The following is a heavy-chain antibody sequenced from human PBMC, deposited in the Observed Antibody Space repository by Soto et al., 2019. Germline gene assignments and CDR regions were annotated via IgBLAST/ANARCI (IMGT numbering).Heavy chain of an antibody. V-gene: IGHV1-69*02. CDR1: GGTISSYT. CDR2: IIPILGIA. D-gene: IGHD1-26*01. CDR3: ARAVKELCNYYMDV. Sequence: QVQLVQSGAEVKKPGASVKVSCKASGGTISSYTISWVRQAPGQGLEWMGRIIPILGIANYAQKFQGRVPITADKSTSTAYMELSSLRSEDTAVYYCARAVKELCNYYMDVWGKGTTVSVSS. J-gene: IGHJ6*03.